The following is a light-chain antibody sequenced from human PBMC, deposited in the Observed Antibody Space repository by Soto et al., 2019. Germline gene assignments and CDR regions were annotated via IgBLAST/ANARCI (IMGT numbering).Light chain of an antibody. CDR3: SSYAGSSTYV. V-gene: IGLV2-8*01. Sequence: QSALTQPPSASGSPGQSVTISCTGTSSDVGGYNYDSWYQQHPGKAPKLMIYEVNKRPSGVPDRFSGSKSGTTASLTVSGLQAEDEADYYCSSYAGSSTYVFGTGTKLTVL. CDR2: EVN. CDR1: SSDVGGYNY. J-gene: IGLJ1*01.